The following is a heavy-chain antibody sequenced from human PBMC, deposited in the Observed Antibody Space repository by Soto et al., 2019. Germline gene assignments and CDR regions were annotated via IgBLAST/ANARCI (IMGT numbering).Heavy chain of an antibody. V-gene: IGHV4-39*01. Sequence: SSETLSLTCTVSGGSISSSSYYWGWIRQPPGKGLEWIGSIYYSGSTYYNPSLKSRVTISVDTSKNQFSLKLSSVTAADTAVYYCARRERYGAIVATQTPGWFDTWGQGTLVTVSS. CDR1: GGSISSSSYY. D-gene: IGHD5-12*01. CDR3: ARRERYGAIVATQTPGWFDT. J-gene: IGHJ5*02. CDR2: IYYSGST.